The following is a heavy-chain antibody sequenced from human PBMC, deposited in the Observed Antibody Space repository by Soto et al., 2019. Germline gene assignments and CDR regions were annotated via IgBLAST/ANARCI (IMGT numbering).Heavy chain of an antibody. CDR3: ARDRGPSSGYYPYWFDP. D-gene: IGHD3-22*01. Sequence: QVQLVQSGAEVKKPGSSVKVSCKPSGGTFSSYAISWVRQAPGRGLEWMGEIIPIFGTANYAQKFQGRVTITADESTSTAYMELSSLRSEDTAVYYCARDRGPSSGYYPYWFDPWGQGTLVTVSS. CDR1: GGTFSSYA. V-gene: IGHV1-69*12. CDR2: IIPIFGTA. J-gene: IGHJ5*02.